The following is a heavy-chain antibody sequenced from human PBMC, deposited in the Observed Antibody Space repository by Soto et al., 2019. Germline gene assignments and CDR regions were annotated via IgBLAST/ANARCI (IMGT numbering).Heavy chain of an antibody. CDR3: AAMSREYYYYGMDV. J-gene: IGHJ6*02. D-gene: IGHD1-26*01. CDR2: ISGSGGST. CDR1: GFTFSSYA. V-gene: IGHV3-23*01. Sequence: ESGGGLVQPGGSLRLSCAASGFTFSSYAMSWVRQAPGKGLEWVSAISGSGGSTYYADSVKGRFTISRDNSKNTLYLQMNSLRAEDTAVYYCAAMSREYYYYGMDVWGQGTTVTVS.